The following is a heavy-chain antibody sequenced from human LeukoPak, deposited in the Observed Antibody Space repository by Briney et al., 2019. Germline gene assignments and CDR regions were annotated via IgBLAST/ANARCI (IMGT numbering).Heavy chain of an antibody. Sequence: PGGSLRLSCAASGFTFSHYAMSWVRQAPGSGLEWVANIKQDGSEEYYVDSVKGRFTISRDNAKNSLYLQMNSLRAEDTAMYYCARPLGRVKENAFDVWGQGTMVTVSS. J-gene: IGHJ3*01. V-gene: IGHV3-7*03. CDR2: IKQDGSEE. CDR3: ARPLGRVKENAFDV. CDR1: GFTFSHYA. D-gene: IGHD2-21*01.